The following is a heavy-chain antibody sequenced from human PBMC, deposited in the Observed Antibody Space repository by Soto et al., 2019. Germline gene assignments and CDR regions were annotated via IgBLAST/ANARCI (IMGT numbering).Heavy chain of an antibody. CDR3: ARDVRDSSSSADAFDI. D-gene: IGHD6-13*01. Sequence: ASVKVSCKASGYTFTSYYIHWVRQAPGQGLEWMGIISPSGGSTSYAQKFQCRVTMTRHTSTSTVYMELSSLRSEDTAVYYFARDVRDSSSSADAFDIWGQGTMVTVSS. CDR2: ISPSGGST. J-gene: IGHJ3*02. CDR1: GYTFTSYY. V-gene: IGHV1-46*01.